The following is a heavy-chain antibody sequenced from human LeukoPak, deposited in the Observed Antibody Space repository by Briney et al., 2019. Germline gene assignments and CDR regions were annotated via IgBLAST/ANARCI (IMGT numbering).Heavy chain of an antibody. V-gene: IGHV4-30-2*01. CDR3: ARVSLVRGAPDYYLDY. CDR2: IYHSGST. Sequence: SQTLSLTCTVSGGSLSSGGYYWSWIRQPPGKGLEWIGYIYHSGSTYYNPSLKSRVTISVDRSKNQFSLKLSSVTAADTAVYYCARVSLVRGAPDYYLDYWGQGTLVTVSS. CDR1: GGSLSSGGYY. J-gene: IGHJ4*02. D-gene: IGHD3-10*01.